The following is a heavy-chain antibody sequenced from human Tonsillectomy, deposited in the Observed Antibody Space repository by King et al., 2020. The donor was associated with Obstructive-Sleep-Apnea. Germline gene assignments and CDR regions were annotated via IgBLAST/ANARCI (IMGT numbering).Heavy chain of an antibody. CDR2: ISYDGSNK. D-gene: IGHD5-24*01. J-gene: IGHJ4*02. CDR1: GFTFSSYA. Sequence: VQLVESGGGVVQPGRSLRLSCAASGFTFSSYAMHWVRQAPGKGLEWGAVISYDGSNKYYADSVKGRFTISRDNSKNTLYLQMNSLRAEDTAVYYCARDPVRDGYNPIDYWGQGTLVTVSS. V-gene: IGHV3-30*04. CDR3: ARDPVRDGYNPIDY.